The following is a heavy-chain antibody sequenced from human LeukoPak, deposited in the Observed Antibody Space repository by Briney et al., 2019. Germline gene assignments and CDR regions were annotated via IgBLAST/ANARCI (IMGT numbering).Heavy chain of an antibody. CDR3: ARNYYDSNGYYSGFDY. D-gene: IGHD3-22*01. Sequence: SETLSLTCTVSGGSTSSYYWSWIRQPPGKGLEWIGYIYYSGSTYCNPSLKSRITIPVDTSKNQFSLKLSSVTAADTAVYYCARNYYDSNGYYSGFDYWGQGTLVTVSS. V-gene: IGHV4-59*08. J-gene: IGHJ4*02. CDR1: GGSTSSYY. CDR2: IYYSGST.